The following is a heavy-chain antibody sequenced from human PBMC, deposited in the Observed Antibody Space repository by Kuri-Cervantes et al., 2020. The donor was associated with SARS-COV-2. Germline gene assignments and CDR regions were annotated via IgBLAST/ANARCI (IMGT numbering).Heavy chain of an antibody. CDR3: AKEFSGSYWTGNFDY. CDR2: ISGSGGST. V-gene: IGHV3-23*01. Sequence: GESLKISCAASGFTFSSYAMSWVRQAPGKGLEWVSAISGSGGSTYYADSVKGRFTISGDNSKNTLYLQMNSLRAEDTAVYYCAKEFSGSYWTGNFDYWGQGTLVTVSS. CDR1: GFTFSSYA. D-gene: IGHD1-26*01. J-gene: IGHJ4*02.